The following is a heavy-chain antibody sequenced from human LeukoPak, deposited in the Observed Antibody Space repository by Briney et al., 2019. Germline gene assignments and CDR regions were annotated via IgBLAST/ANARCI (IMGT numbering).Heavy chain of an antibody. V-gene: IGHV3-21*01. CDR2: ISSSSSYI. CDR3: ATEPLTVVVPAAIRHY. J-gene: IGHJ4*02. CDR1: GFTFSSYS. D-gene: IGHD2-2*02. Sequence: GGSLRLSCAASGFTFSSYSMNWVRQAPGKGLEWVSSISSSSSYIYYADSVKGRFTISRDNAKNSLYLQMNSLRAEDAAVYCCATEPLTVVVPAAIRHYWGQGTLVTVSS.